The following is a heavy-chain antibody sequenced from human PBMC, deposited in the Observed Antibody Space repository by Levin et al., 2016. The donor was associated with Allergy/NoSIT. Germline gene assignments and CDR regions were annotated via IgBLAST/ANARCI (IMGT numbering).Heavy chain of an antibody. J-gene: IGHJ5*02. Sequence: GGSLRLSCTASGFTFKNYGMQWVRQAPGKGLEWVAGISKDGSVKYYVDSLKDRFTISRDTSRNTLSLQMNRLRLEDTAVYFCAKDESLLGPELGVDPWGQGALVTVSS. D-gene: IGHD2/OR15-2a*01. CDR1: GFTFKNYG. V-gene: IGHV3-30*18. CDR3: AKDESLLGPELGVDP. CDR2: ISKDGSVK.